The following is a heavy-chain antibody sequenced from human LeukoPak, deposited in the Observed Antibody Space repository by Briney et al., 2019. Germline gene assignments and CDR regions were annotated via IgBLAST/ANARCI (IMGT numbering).Heavy chain of an antibody. Sequence: GGSLRLSCAASGFTFSSYWMSWVRQAPGKGLEWVANIKQDGSEKYYVDSVKGRFTISRDNAKNSLYLQMNSLRAEDTAVYYCARDLFYYDSIFDYWGQGTLVTVSS. V-gene: IGHV3-7*01. D-gene: IGHD3-22*01. CDR1: GFTFSSYW. CDR3: ARDLFYYDSIFDY. J-gene: IGHJ4*02. CDR2: IKQDGSEK.